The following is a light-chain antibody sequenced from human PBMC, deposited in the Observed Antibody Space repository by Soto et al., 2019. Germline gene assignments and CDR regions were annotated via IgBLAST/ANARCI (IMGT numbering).Light chain of an antibody. Sequence: QSVLTQPASVSGSPGQSITISCTGTSSDVGGYNYVSWYQQHPGKAPKLMIYDVSNRPSGVSNRFCGSKSGNTASLTISGLQAEDEADYYCSSYTSSSTFYVFGTGTKVTVL. J-gene: IGLJ1*01. V-gene: IGLV2-14*01. CDR3: SSYTSSSTFYV. CDR2: DVS. CDR1: SSDVGGYNY.